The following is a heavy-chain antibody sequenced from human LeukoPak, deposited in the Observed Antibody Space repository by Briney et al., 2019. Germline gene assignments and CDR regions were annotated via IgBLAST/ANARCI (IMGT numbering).Heavy chain of an antibody. J-gene: IGHJ5*02. V-gene: IGHV4-31*03. CDR1: GGSISSGGYY. D-gene: IGHD3-9*01. Sequence: SETLSLTCTVSGGSISSGGYYWSWIRQHPGKGLEWIGYIYYSGSTYYNPSLKSRVTISVDTSKNQFSLKLSSVTAADTAVYYCAREKRYFDWLQSTYNWFDPWGQGTLDTVSS. CDR2: IYYSGST. CDR3: AREKRYFDWLQSTYNWFDP.